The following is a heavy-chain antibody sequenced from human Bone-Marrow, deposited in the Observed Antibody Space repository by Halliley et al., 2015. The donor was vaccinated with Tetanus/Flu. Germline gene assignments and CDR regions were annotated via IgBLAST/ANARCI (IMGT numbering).Heavy chain of an antibody. CDR2: LYSAGTT. V-gene: IGHV3-53*01. Sequence: SVLYSAGTTYSTDSANGRFTISRAKSKNTLYLQTNSPRAGDTAVYYCAREDGPVVTPRWFDPWGQGTLVTVSS. D-gene: IGHD2-15*01. J-gene: IGHJ5*02. CDR3: AREDGPVVTPRWFDP.